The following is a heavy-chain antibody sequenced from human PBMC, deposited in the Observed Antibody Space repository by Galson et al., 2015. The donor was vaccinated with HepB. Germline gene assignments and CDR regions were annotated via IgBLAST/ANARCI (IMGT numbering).Heavy chain of an antibody. D-gene: IGHD3-9*01. Sequence: SLRLSCAASGFTVSSNYMSWVRQAPGKGLEWVSVIYSGGSTYYADSVKGRFTISRDNSKNTLYLQMNSLRAEDTAVYYCAREAYDILTGTNALGGGGYYYYMDVWGKGTTVTVSS. J-gene: IGHJ6*03. CDR1: GFTVSSNY. CDR3: AREAYDILTGTNALGGGGYYYYMDV. CDR2: IYSGGST. V-gene: IGHV3-53*01.